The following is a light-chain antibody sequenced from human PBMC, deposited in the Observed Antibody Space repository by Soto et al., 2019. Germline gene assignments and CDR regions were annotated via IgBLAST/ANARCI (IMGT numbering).Light chain of an antibody. CDR3: QQSVNSPYT. Sequence: EILLTQSPGTLSLSPGERATLSCRASQTVSSSYLAWYQQKPGQAPRLLIYGASTRATGNPDRFIGSGSGTDFTLTISRLEPEDFAVFYCQQSVNSPYTFGQGTKVEIK. CDR1: QTVSSSY. CDR2: GAS. J-gene: IGKJ2*01. V-gene: IGKV3-20*01.